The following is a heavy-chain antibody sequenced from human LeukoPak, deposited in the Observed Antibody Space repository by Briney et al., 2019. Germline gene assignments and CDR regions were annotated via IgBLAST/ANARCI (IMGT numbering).Heavy chain of an antibody. J-gene: IGHJ4*02. CDR1: GFNFSTYG. D-gene: IGHD1-1*01. V-gene: IGHV3-21*01. Sequence: GRSLRLSCAASGFNFSTYGMHWVRQGPGKGLEWVSSISTSSSYIYYADSVKGRFTISRDNAKNSVYLQMNSLRAEDTAVYYCARGVWNDEGLDSWGQGTLVIVSS. CDR2: ISTSSSYI. CDR3: ARGVWNDEGLDS.